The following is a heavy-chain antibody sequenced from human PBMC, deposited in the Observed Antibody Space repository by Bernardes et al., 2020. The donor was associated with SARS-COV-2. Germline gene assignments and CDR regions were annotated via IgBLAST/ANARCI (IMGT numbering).Heavy chain of an antibody. CDR1: GITFSSNW. D-gene: IGHD2-2*01. Sequence: GGSLRLSRAASGITFSSNWMHWVRQAPGKGLVWVSRINGDGSVTNYADPVKGRFIISRDNAKNTLYLQMNSLRDEDTAVYYCGSSSSTCCDQWGLGTLVTISS. J-gene: IGHJ4*02. CDR2: INGDGSVT. V-gene: IGHV3-74*01. CDR3: GSSSSTCCDQ.